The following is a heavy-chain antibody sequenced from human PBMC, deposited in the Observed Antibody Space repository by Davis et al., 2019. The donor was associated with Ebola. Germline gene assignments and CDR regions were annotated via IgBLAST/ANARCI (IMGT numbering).Heavy chain of an antibody. D-gene: IGHD3-16*01. CDR3: ALRGDSGWFDP. Sequence: PSETLSLTCTVSDASISGHYWNWFRQPPGKGLEWIGFISGSGRTSYNPSLKSRVTISADTSKKQFSLKLSSVTAADTAVYYCALRGDSGWFDPWGQGTLVTVSS. J-gene: IGHJ5*02. CDR2: ISGSGRT. CDR1: DASISGHY. V-gene: IGHV4-59*08.